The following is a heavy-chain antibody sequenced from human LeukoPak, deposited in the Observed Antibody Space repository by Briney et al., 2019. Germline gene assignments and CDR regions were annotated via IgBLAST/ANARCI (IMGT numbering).Heavy chain of an antibody. CDR1: GFSFSDKW. D-gene: IGHD1-1*01. J-gene: IGHJ4*02. CDR3: ARDFLLESPGDDFDT. CDR2: INPDVTVT. Sequence: GGSLRLSCEACGFSFSDKWMHWVRHVPGKGLMWVARINPDVTVTICADSVKGRLTISTDNSKRSLYLEMNDLRVENTALYYCARDFLLESPGDDFDTWGQGTLVTVSS. V-gene: IGHV3-74*01.